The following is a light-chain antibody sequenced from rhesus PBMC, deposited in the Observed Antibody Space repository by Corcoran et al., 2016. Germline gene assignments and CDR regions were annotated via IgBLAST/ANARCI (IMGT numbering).Light chain of an antibody. J-gene: IGLJ1*01. CDR1: TSDIGRYDY. CDR2: EVN. CDR3: FSYAGRNTFI. V-gene: IGLV2-32*02. Sequence: QAALTQPRSVSGSPGQSVTISCTGTTSDIGRYDYVSWYQQHPDTAPKLMIYEVNKRPSGVSDRFSGSKSGNTASLTISGLQAEDEADDYCFSYAGRNTFIFLTGTRLTVL.